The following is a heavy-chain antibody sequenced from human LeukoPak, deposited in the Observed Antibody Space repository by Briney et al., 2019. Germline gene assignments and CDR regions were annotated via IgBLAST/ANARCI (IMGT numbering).Heavy chain of an antibody. Sequence: GGSLKLSCAASGFPFSSYGMHWVRQAPGKGLEWVAVIWYDGSNKYYADSVKGRFTISRDNSKNTLYLQMNSLRAEDTAVYYCAREGRGDVVVVAAAFDYWGQGTLVTVSS. CDR2: IWYDGSNK. D-gene: IGHD2-15*01. V-gene: IGHV3-33*01. CDR3: AREGRGDVVVVAAAFDY. J-gene: IGHJ4*02. CDR1: GFPFSSYG.